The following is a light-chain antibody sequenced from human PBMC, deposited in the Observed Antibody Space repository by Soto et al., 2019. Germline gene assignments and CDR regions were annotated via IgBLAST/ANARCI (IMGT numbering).Light chain of an antibody. J-gene: IGKJ5*01. CDR3: QQSFSPHVT. CDR2: AAS. V-gene: IGKV1-39*01. Sequence: EIQVTQSPTSLSASVGERITITCRASRSIGNNLDWYQQRPGKAPRLLIYAASSLQSGVPSRFSGSSSGTDFTLTINGVQPEDFATYYCQQSFSPHVTFGQGTRL. CDR1: RSIGNN.